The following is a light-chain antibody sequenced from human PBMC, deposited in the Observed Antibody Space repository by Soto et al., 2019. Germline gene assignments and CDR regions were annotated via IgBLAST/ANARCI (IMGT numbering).Light chain of an antibody. CDR1: SSNIGAGYD. CDR2: GNS. V-gene: IGLV1-40*01. Sequence: QAVVTQPPSVSGAPGKRVTISCTGSSSNIGAGYDVHWYQQLPGTDPKLLIYGNSNRPSGVPDRFSGSKSGTSASLAITGLQAEDEADYYCQSYDSSLSGRVFGGGIKLSVL. J-gene: IGLJ3*02. CDR3: QSYDSSLSGRV.